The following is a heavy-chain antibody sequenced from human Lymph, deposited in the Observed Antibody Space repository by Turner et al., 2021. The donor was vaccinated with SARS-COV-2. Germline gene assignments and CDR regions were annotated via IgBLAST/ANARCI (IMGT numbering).Heavy chain of an antibody. D-gene: IGHD4-17*01. Sequence: QVHLLGSGGGVAQAGRCLRLSWAAAGFTFSSYAMHWVRQAPGKGLEWVAVISYDGSNRYFVDSVGGRFTISRDNSKNTMYVQMNSLRAEYTAVYYCAREGMFTVTTGLDYWGQGTLVTVSS. CDR1: GFTFSSYA. CDR2: ISYDGSNR. V-gene: IGHV3-30-3*01. J-gene: IGHJ4*02. CDR3: AREGMFTVTTGLDY.